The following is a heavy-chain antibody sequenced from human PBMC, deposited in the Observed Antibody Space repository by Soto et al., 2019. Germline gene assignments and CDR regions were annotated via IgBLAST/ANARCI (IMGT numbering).Heavy chain of an antibody. CDR3: ARGGDRFDGMDV. V-gene: IGHV3-13*01. CDR1: GFGFNGYD. Sequence: EVQLVESGGGLVQPGGSLRLSCAASGFGFNGYDMHWVRQAPGKNPEWVAAISTAGDTYYLGSVKGRFTISREDAKNSLSLQMNSLRVGDTAVYYCARGGDRFDGMDVWGQGTTVTVSS. CDR2: ISTAGDT. D-gene: IGHD3-16*01. J-gene: IGHJ6*02.